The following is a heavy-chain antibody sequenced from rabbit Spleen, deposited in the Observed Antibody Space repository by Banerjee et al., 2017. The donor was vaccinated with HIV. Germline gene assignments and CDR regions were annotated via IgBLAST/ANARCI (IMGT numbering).Heavy chain of an antibody. J-gene: IGHJ4*01. Sequence: QSVEESGGDLVKPGGTLTLTCTVSGFDFSTYGVSWVRQAPGKGLEWIGYIDPAFGFTIYANSVKGRFTISRDNAQNTVDLQMNSLTAADTATYFCARYGYAGSSYYPLKLWGPGPWSPS. CDR1: GFDFSTYGV. CDR2: IDPAFGFT. V-gene: IGHV1S43*01. D-gene: IGHD8-1*01. CDR3: ARYGYAGSSYYPLKL.